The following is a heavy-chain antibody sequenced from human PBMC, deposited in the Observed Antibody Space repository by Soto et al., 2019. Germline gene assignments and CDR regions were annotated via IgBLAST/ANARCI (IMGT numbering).Heavy chain of an antibody. D-gene: IGHD6-19*01. J-gene: IGHJ4*02. CDR3: AREARGGWYSY. CDR1: GGSISRGVYY. CDR2: IYYSGST. Sequence: PSETLSLTCTVSGGSISRGVYYGIWIRQHPGKGLEWSGYIYYSGSTYYNPSLKSRVTISVDTSKNQFSLKLSSVTAADTAVYYCAREARGGWYSYWGQGTLVTVSS. V-gene: IGHV4-31*02.